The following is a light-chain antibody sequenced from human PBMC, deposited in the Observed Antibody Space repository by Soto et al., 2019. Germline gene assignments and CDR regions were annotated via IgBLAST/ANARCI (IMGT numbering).Light chain of an antibody. CDR1: QSVSSY. Sequence: EVVLTQSPATLSLSPGERATLSCRASQSVSSYLAWYQQKPGQAPRLLIYDASNRATGIPARFSGSGSGTDFTLTISILEPEDFAIYYCQQRSSWPHTFGPGTKADVK. J-gene: IGKJ3*01. CDR3: QQRSSWPHT. CDR2: DAS. V-gene: IGKV3-11*01.